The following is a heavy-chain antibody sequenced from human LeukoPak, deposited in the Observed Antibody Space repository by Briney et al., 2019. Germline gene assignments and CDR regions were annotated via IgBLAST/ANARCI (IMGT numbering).Heavy chain of an antibody. CDR2: ISSSGSTI. CDR3: ARNQGYCSSTSCNDAFDI. V-gene: IGHV3-48*03. CDR1: GFTFSSYE. Sequence: PGGSLRLSCAASGFTFSSYEMNWVRQAPGKGLEWVSYISSSGSTIYYADSVKGRFTISRDNAKNSLYLQMNSLRAEDTAVYYCARNQGYCSSTSCNDAFDIWGQGTMVTVPS. J-gene: IGHJ3*02. D-gene: IGHD2-2*01.